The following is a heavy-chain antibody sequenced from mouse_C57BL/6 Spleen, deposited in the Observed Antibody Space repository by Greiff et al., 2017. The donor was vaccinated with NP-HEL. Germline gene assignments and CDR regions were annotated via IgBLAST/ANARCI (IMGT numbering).Heavy chain of an antibody. V-gene: IGHV1-61*01. J-gene: IGHJ2*01. CDR3: ARRYEGNPFDY. CDR2: IYPSDSET. D-gene: IGHD2-3*01. CDR1: GYTFTSYW. Sequence: QVQLQQPGAELVRPGSSVKLSCKASGYTFTSYWMDWVKQRPGQGLEWIGNIYPSDSETHYNQKFKDKATLTVDKSSSTAYMQLSSLTSEDSAVYYCARRYEGNPFDYWGQGTTLTVSS.